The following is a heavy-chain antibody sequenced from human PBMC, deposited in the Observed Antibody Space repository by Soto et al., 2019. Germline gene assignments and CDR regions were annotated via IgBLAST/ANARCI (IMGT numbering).Heavy chain of an antibody. CDR3: AIMESCGSLNWFDP. V-gene: IGHV1-8*02. J-gene: IGHJ5*02. Sequence: QVQLVQSGAEVKKPGASVKVSCKASGYTFTNNDVSWVRQATGQGLEWMGWMNPGSGDTGYAQKFQGRVTMTRDISIATGYMEVNSLTSEDTAIYYCAIMESCGSLNWFDPWGQGTLVTVSS. CDR1: GYTFTNND. CDR2: MNPGSGDT. D-gene: IGHD5-18*01.